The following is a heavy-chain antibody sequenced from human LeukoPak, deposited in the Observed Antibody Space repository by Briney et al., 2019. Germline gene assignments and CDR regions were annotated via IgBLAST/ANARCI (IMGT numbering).Heavy chain of an antibody. D-gene: IGHD1-26*01. CDR1: GFTFSSYA. V-gene: IGHV3-23*01. Sequence: GGSLRLSCAASGFTFSSYAMSWVRQAPGKGLEWVSAISGSGGSTYYADSVKGRFTISRDNSKNTLYLQMNSLRAEDTAVYYCARDFGGQWELLPFYWGQGTLVTVSS. J-gene: IGHJ4*02. CDR2: ISGSGGST. CDR3: ARDFGGQWELLPFY.